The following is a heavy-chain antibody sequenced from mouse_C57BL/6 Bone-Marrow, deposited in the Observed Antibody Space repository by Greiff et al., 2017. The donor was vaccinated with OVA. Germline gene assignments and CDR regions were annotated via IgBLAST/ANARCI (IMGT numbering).Heavy chain of an antibody. CDR1: GYTFTSYW. CDR3: ARSPYVFDY. CDR2: IDPSDSYT. J-gene: IGHJ2*01. Sequence: QVQLQQPGAELVMPGASVKLSCKASGYTFTSYWMHWVKQRPGQGLEWIGEIDPSDSYTNYNQKFKGKSTLTADKSSSTAYMQLSSLTSEDSAVYFCARSPYVFDYWGQGTTLTVSS. V-gene: IGHV1-69*01. D-gene: IGHD1-1*01.